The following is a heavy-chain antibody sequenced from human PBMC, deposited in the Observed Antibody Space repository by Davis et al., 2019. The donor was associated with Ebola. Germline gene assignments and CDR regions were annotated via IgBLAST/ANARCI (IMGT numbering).Heavy chain of an antibody. V-gene: IGHV4-34*01. CDR3: ARYCSSNTCNLFDF. CDR2: IDHSGRT. Sequence: SQTLSLTCAVYGVSFSGYYWTWIRQPPGKGLEWIGEIDHSGRTTWNASLKSRVTISVDTSKNQFSLKLTSVTAADTAVYYCARYCSSNTCNLFDFWGQGSLVTVSS. J-gene: IGHJ5*01. CDR1: GVSFSGYY. D-gene: IGHD2-2*01.